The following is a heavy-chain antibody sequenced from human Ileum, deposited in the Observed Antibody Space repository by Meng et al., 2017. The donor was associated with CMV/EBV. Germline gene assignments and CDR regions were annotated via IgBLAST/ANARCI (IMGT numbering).Heavy chain of an antibody. CDR3: ARGPGGFGDFNFDY. V-gene: IGHV4-4*07. CDR2: IYHGGST. CDR1: GDSITSFY. D-gene: IGHD3-16*01. J-gene: IGHJ4*02. Sequence: QAQLQESGPGLVKPSETLSLTCTVSGDSITSFYWSWIRQSAGKALEWIGRIYHGGSTNYNPSLKSRVTLSVDTSKNQFSMRLTSVTAADTAVYYCARGPGGFGDFNFDYWGQGTLVTVSS.